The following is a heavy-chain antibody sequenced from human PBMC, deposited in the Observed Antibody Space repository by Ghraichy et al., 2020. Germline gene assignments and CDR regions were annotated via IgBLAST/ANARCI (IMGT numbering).Heavy chain of an antibody. V-gene: IGHV3-30*04. J-gene: IGHJ6*02. CDR2: ISYDGSNK. D-gene: IGHD3-3*01. CDR3: ASHDFWSGFAYYGMDV. CDR1: GFTFSSYA. Sequence: GALRLSCAASGFTFSSYAMHWVRQAPGKGLEWVAVISYDGSNKYYADSVKGRFTIYRDNSKNTLYLQMNSLRAEDTAVYYCASHDFWSGFAYYGMDVWGQGTTVTVSS.